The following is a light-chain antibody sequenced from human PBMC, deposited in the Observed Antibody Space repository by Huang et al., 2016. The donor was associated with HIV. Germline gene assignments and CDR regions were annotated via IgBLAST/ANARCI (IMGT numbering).Light chain of an antibody. CDR1: QSVSSF. J-gene: IGKJ1*01. V-gene: IGKV3-11*01. CDR2: DAS. CDR3: QQRNNWPPSWT. Sequence: EVVLTQSPATLSLSPGERATLSCRASQSVSSFLAWYQQKPGQAPRLLIYDASPRASGIPARFSGSGSGTDFTLTISSLEPEDFAVYYCQQRNNWPPSWTFGQGTKVEIK.